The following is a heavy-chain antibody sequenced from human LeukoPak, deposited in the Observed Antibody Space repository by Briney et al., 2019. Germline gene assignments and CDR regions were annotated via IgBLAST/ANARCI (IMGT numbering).Heavy chain of an antibody. CDR1: GGSISSSSYY. D-gene: IGHD3-16*02. V-gene: IGHV4-39*07. Sequence: SETLSLTCTVSGGSISSSSYYWGWIRQPPGKGLEWIGSIYYSATTYYNPSLKSRVTISVDTSKNQFSLKLSSVTAADTAVYYCARGRGIYRPPGLIADYWGQGTLVTVSS. CDR3: ARGRGIYRPPGLIADY. J-gene: IGHJ4*02. CDR2: IYYSATT.